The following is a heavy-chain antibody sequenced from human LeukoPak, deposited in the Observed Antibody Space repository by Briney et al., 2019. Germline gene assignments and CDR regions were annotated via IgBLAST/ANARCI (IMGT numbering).Heavy chain of an antibody. CDR1: GYTFTGYY. D-gene: IGHD1-26*01. CDR2: INPNSGGT. CDR3: ARSLISIDVWFDP. V-gene: IGHV1-2*02. J-gene: IGHJ5*02. Sequence: ASLKVSCKASGYTFTGYYMHWVRQAPGHGLEWMGWINPNSGGTNYAQKFQGRVTMTRDTSISTAYMELSRLRSDDTAVYYCARSLISIDVWFDPWGQGTLVTVSS.